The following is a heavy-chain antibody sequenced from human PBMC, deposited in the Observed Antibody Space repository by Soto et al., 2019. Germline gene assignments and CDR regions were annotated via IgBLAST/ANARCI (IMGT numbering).Heavy chain of an antibody. V-gene: IGHV1-3*01. CDR1: GFSFTNYA. Sequence: QVHLVQCGTEVKEPGASVKLSCKASGFSFTNYAIHWVRQAPGQSLEWMGWIHAVNGATQYSQKFQARVTFTRDTSANTAYMDLSRFRSEDRALYFCARSVTAYSYDRLDVWGQGTTVDVSS. D-gene: IGHD5-18*01. CDR2: IHAVNGAT. CDR3: ARSVTAYSYDRLDV. J-gene: IGHJ6*02.